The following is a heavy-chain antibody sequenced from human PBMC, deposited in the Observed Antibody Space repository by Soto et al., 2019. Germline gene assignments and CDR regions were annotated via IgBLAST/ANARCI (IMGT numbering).Heavy chain of an antibody. Sequence: EVQLLEAGGGLVQPGGSLRLSCAASGFTFSSSAMSWVRQAPGKGLEWVSAISGSGGSTYYADSVKGRFTISRDNSKNTLYLQMNSRRAEDTAVYYCAGGGVKKYYFDYWGQGTLVTVSS. V-gene: IGHV3-23*01. D-gene: IGHD2-21*01. CDR2: ISGSGGST. CDR3: AGGGVKKYYFDY. CDR1: GFTFSSSA. J-gene: IGHJ4*02.